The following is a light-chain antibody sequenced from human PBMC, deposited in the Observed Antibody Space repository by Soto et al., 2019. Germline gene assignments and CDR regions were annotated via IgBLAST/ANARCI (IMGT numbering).Light chain of an antibody. CDR2: EVS. J-gene: IGLJ1*01. V-gene: IGLV2-14*01. CDR3: SSYTGGNPSYV. CDR1: SSDVGGYNY. Sequence: QSALTQPTSVSGSPGQSITISCTGTSSDVGGYNYVSWYQQHPGKVPKVMIFEVSNRPSGISHRFSGSKSGNTASLTISGLQAEDEADYYCSSYTGGNPSYVFGTGTKVTVL.